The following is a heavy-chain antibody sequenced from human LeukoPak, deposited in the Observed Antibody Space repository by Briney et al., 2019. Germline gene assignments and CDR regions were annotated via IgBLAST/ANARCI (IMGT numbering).Heavy chain of an antibody. Sequence: GGSLRLSCAASGFTFNNYAMNWVRQAPGKGLEWVSSISGGGETTYYADSAKGRFTISRDNSQTTLYLQMNSLRAEDTAVYYCARDYADYVGYFFFDYWGQGTLVTVSS. CDR3: ARDYADYVGYFFFDY. CDR1: GFTFNNYA. J-gene: IGHJ4*02. CDR2: ISGGGETT. V-gene: IGHV3-23*01. D-gene: IGHD4-17*01.